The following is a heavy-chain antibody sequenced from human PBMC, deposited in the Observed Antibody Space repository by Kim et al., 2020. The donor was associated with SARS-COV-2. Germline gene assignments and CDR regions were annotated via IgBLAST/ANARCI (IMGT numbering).Heavy chain of an antibody. Sequence: KGRFTISRDNAKNSLYLQMNSLRAEDTALYYCAKDIFGIVDTDYYYGMDVWGQGTTVTVSS. J-gene: IGHJ6*02. D-gene: IGHD5-18*01. CDR3: AKDIFGIVDTDYYYGMDV. V-gene: IGHV3-9*01.